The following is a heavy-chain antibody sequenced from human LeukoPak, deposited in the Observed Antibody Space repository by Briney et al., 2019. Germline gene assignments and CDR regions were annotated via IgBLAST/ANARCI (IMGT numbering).Heavy chain of an antibody. Sequence: ASVKVSCKASGYTFTGYYMHWVRQAPGQGLEWMGWINPNSGGTNYAQKFQGRVTMTRNTSISTAYMELSSLRSEDTAVYYCARAPPGAARPFDYWGQGTLVTVSS. CDR2: INPNSGGT. CDR3: ARAPPGAARPFDY. D-gene: IGHD6-6*01. J-gene: IGHJ4*02. V-gene: IGHV1-2*02. CDR1: GYTFTGYY.